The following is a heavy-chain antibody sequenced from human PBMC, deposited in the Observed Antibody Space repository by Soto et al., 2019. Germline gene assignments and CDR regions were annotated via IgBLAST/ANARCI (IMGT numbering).Heavy chain of an antibody. J-gene: IGHJ4*02. V-gene: IGHV1-3*01. CDR1: GYTFSDYA. CDR3: AREYFDMLTGFYSHDY. D-gene: IGHD3-9*01. CDR2: INVANGNT. Sequence: QVHLVQSGAGVRKPGASVTLSCKTSGYTFSDYAIHWVRQAPGQGPEWMGWINVANGNTKYSPKCQGRVTFTSDTSASTAYVEVSSLRSEDTAVYYCAREYFDMLTGFYSHDYWGQGTLVTVSS.